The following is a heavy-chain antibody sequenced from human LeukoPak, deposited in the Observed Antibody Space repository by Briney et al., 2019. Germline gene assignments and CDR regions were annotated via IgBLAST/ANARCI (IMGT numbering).Heavy chain of an antibody. J-gene: IGHJ4*02. V-gene: IGHV3-74*01. CDR3: ASDRGYSVDY. CDR1: GFTFSSYW. CDR2: IKSDGTST. D-gene: IGHD2-2*02. Sequence: PGGSLRLSCAASGFTFSSYWMHWVRQVPGKGLVWVAYIKSDGTSTNYADSMKGRFTISRDNAKNTLYLQMDSLRAEDTAVYYCASDRGYSVDYWGQGILVIVSS.